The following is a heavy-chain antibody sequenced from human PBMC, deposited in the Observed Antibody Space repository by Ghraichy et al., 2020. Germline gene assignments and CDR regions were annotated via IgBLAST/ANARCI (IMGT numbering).Heavy chain of an antibody. J-gene: IGHJ6*02. CDR2: IYYTGTT. CDR1: GGSIRSHF. Sequence: SETLSLTCTVSGGSIRSHFWSWIRQPPGKGLEWIGYIYYTGTTNYSPSLGGRASISLDTSKNQFSLSLTSVTAADTAVYYCARRGRGYSLYYYGLDVWGPGTTVTVSS. CDR3: ARRGRGYSLYYYGLDV. V-gene: IGHV4-59*08. D-gene: IGHD5-18*01.